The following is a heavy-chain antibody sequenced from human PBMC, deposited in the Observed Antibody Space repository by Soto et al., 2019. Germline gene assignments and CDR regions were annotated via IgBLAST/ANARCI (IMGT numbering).Heavy chain of an antibody. Sequence: GGSLRLSCAASGFTFSSYTMHWVRQAPGKGLEWVAVISYDGSNKYYADSVKGRFTISRDNSKNTLYLQMNSLRAEDTAVYYCARDGGITIFGVDYYYYGMDVWGQGTTVTVSS. D-gene: IGHD3-3*01. CDR1: GFTFSSYT. CDR2: ISYDGSNK. CDR3: ARDGGITIFGVDYYYYGMDV. V-gene: IGHV3-30-3*01. J-gene: IGHJ6*02.